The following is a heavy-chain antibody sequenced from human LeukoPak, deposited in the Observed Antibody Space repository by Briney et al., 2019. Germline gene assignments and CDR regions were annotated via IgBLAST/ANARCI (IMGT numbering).Heavy chain of an antibody. Sequence: PGGSLRLSRAASGFTFSDYYMSWIRQAPGKGLEWVSYISSSGSTIYYADSVKGRFTISRDNAKNSLYLQMNSLRAEDTAVYYCARSPGSGWSRVDYWGQGTLVTVSS. CDR1: GFTFSDYY. J-gene: IGHJ4*02. V-gene: IGHV3-11*01. D-gene: IGHD6-19*01. CDR3: ARSPGSGWSRVDY. CDR2: ISSSGSTI.